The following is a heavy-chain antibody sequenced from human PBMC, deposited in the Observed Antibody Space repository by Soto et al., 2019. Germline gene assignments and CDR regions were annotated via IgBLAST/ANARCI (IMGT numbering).Heavy chain of an antibody. CDR2: ISYDGSNK. CDR3: ARDREGGWLVIADDFAY. Sequence: QVQLVESGGGVVQPGRSLRLSCAASGFTVSSYAMHWVRQAPGKGLEWVAVISYDGSNKYYADSVKGRFTISRDNSKKTLYLQMNGVRADDAAVYYCARDREGGWLVIADDFAYCGHGTLVTVSS. V-gene: IGHV3-30-3*01. CDR1: GFTVSSYA. J-gene: IGHJ4*01. D-gene: IGHD6-19*01.